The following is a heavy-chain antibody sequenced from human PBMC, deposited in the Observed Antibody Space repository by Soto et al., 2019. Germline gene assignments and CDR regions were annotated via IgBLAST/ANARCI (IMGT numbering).Heavy chain of an antibody. V-gene: IGHV1-69*02. Sequence: QVQLVQSGAEWKKPGASVKVSCKASAGTFDTYSIMWVRQAPGQGLEWMGRTIPAIDLINYAQKFQGRFTITVDKSTTTVYMELRSLRYEDTAIYYCARTGSFDYWGQGTLVTVSS. CDR1: AGTFDTYS. D-gene: IGHD3-10*01. CDR2: TIPAIDLI. CDR3: ARTGSFDY. J-gene: IGHJ4*02.